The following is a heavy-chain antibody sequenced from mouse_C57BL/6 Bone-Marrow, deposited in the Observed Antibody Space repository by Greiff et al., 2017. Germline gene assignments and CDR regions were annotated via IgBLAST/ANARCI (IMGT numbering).Heavy chain of an antibody. CDR3: ARENYDYDWFAY. CDR1: GYTFTDYY. D-gene: IGHD2-4*01. CDR2: IYPGSGNT. J-gene: IGHJ3*01. V-gene: IGHV1-76*01. Sequence: QVHVKQSGAELVRPGASVKLSCKASGYTFTDYYITWVKQRPGQGLEWIARIYPGSGNTYYNEKFKGKATLTAEKSSSTAYMQLSSLTSEDSAVYFCARENYDYDWFAYWGQGTLVTVAA.